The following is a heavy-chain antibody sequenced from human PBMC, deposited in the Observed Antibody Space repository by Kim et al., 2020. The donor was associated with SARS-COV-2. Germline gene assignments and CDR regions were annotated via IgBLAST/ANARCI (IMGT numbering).Heavy chain of an antibody. D-gene: IGHD2-15*01. Sequence: GGSLRLSCAASGFTFSSYWMSWVRQAPGKGLEWVANIKQDGSEKYYVDSVKGRFTISRDNAKNSLYLQMNSLRAEDTAVYYCAREAVVAATTSWFDPWGQGTLVTVSS. CDR3: AREAVVAATTSWFDP. J-gene: IGHJ5*02. V-gene: IGHV3-7*01. CDR1: GFTFSSYW. CDR2: IKQDGSEK.